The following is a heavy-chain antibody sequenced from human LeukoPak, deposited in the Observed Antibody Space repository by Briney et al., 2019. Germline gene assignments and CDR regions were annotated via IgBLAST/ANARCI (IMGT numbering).Heavy chain of an antibody. CDR3: AREVGRITIFGVAVNWFDP. V-gene: IGHV4-4*07. Sequence: SETLSLTCAVYGGSFSGYYWSWIRQPPGKGLEWIGRIYTSGSTNYNPSLKSRVTMSVDTSKNQFSLKLSSVTAADTAVYYCAREVGRITIFGVAVNWFDPWGQGTLVTVSS. CDR1: GGSFSGYY. J-gene: IGHJ5*02. D-gene: IGHD3-3*01. CDR2: IYTSGST.